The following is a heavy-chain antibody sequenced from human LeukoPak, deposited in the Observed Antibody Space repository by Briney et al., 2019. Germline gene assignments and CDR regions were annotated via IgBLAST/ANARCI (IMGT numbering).Heavy chain of an antibody. CDR3: ARDRGYYGSGSPHFDY. Sequence: GASVKVSCKASGYTFTSYGISWVRQAPGQGLEWMGWISAYNGNTNYAQKLQGRVTMTTDTSTSTAYMELRSLRSDDTAVYYCARDRGYYGSGSPHFDYWGQGTLVTVSS. V-gene: IGHV1-18*01. D-gene: IGHD3-10*01. CDR2: ISAYNGNT. J-gene: IGHJ4*02. CDR1: GYTFTSYG.